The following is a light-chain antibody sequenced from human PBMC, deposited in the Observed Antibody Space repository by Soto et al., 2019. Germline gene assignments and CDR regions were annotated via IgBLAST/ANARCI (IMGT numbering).Light chain of an antibody. CDR1: QSISTY. V-gene: IGKV1-39*01. CDR3: QHSYGTPRT. CDR2: AVS. J-gene: IGKJ1*01. Sequence: DIQITQSPSSLSGSVGDRVSLTCRSSQSISTYLNWYQHKPGKAPKVLIYAVSSLQSGVPSRFSGSGSATDFTLTITSLQPEDSATYYCQHSYGTPRTVSQGTKVDIK.